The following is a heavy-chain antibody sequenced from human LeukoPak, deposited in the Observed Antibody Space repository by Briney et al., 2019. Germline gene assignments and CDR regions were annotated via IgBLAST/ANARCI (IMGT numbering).Heavy chain of an antibody. J-gene: IGHJ4*02. D-gene: IGHD1-26*01. Sequence: ASVKVSCKASGYTFTSYDINWVRQATGQGLEWMGWMNPNTGNTGYAQKFQGRVIMTRSTSISTAYLELSGLTSEDTAVYYCSRTVAATPGRDFDYWGQGTLVTVSS. CDR2: MNPNTGNT. V-gene: IGHV1-8*01. CDR1: GYTFTSYD. CDR3: SRTVAATPGRDFDY.